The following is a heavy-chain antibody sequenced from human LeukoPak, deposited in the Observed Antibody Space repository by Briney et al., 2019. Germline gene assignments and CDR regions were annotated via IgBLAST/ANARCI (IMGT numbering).Heavy chain of an antibody. Sequence: GGSRRLACAASGFTFSDYYMSWIRQAPGKGLEWVSYISSSGSTIYYADSVKGRFTISRDNAKNSLYLQMNSLRAEDTAVYYCARDGSYYDFWSGYYMRYFDYWGQGTLVTVSS. D-gene: IGHD3-3*01. J-gene: IGHJ4*02. CDR3: ARDGSYYDFWSGYYMRYFDY. CDR2: ISSSGSTI. CDR1: GFTFSDYY. V-gene: IGHV3-11*01.